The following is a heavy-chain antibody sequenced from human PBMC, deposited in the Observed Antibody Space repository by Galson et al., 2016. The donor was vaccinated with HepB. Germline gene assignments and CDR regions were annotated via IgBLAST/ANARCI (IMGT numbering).Heavy chain of an antibody. D-gene: IGHD2-21*01. J-gene: IGHJ6*02. CDR3: AKDVWGMDV. CDR2: IYYSGAT. CDR1: GGSIYSYY. V-gene: IGHV4-59*01. Sequence: SETLSLTCTVSGGSIYSYYWTWVRQSPGKGLEWIGYIYYSGATNSNPSLKSRVTLSVDTSRSQISLRLNSVTAADTAVYYCAKDVWGMDVWGQGTTVTVS.